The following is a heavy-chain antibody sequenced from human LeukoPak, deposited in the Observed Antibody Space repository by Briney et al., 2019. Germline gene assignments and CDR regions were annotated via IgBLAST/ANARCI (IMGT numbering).Heavy chain of an antibody. CDR1: GGSISSHY. CDR3: ARELPYDSSGYFDY. CDR2: IYYSGST. V-gene: IGHV4-59*11. D-gene: IGHD3-22*01. Sequence: SETLSLTCTVSGGSISSHYWSWIRQPPGKGLEWIGYIYYSGSTNYNPSLKSRVTISVDTSKNQFSLKLSSVTAADTAVYYCARELPYDSSGYFDYWGQGTLVTVSS. J-gene: IGHJ4*02.